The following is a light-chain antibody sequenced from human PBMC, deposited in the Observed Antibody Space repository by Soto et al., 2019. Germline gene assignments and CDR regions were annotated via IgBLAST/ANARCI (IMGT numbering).Light chain of an antibody. CDR2: GAS. J-gene: IGKJ2*01. CDR1: QSISSSY. V-gene: IGKV3-20*01. Sequence: EIVLTQSPGTLSLSPGERATLSCRASQSISSSYLAWYQQKPGQTPRLLIYGASSRATGIPDRFSGSGSGTDFTLTISRLEPEDFAVYYCQQYGSSPVTFGQGTKLEIK. CDR3: QQYGSSPVT.